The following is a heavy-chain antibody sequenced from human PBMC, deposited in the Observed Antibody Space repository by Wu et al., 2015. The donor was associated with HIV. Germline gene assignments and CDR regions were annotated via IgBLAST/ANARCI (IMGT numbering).Heavy chain of an antibody. CDR2: INPNSGGT. CDR1: GYTFNDYY. CDR3: ATDSRDYNDENGFSYYYFDH. V-gene: IGHV1-2*02. Sequence: QVQLVQSGAEVKKPGASMKVSCKASGYTFNDYYIQWVRQAPGQGLEWMGWINPNSGGTNYAQNFQGRVTMTRDTSISTAYMELSGLTSDDTAIYFCATDSRDYNDENGFSYYYFDHWGQGTLVTVSS. J-gene: IGHJ4*02. D-gene: IGHD3-10*01.